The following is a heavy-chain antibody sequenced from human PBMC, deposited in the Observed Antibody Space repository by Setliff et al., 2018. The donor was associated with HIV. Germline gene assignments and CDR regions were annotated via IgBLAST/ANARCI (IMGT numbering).Heavy chain of an antibody. D-gene: IGHD2-8*01. V-gene: IGHV3-48*01. CDR3: ARGWSGAFDI. Sequence: LRLSCAASGFTFSSYSMNWVRQAPGKGLEWVSYISTVSSSIYYADSVKGRFTISGDNAKNSLYLQMNSLRAEDTAVYYCARGWSGAFDIWGQGTMVTVSS. CDR2: ISTVSSSI. CDR1: GFTFSSYS. J-gene: IGHJ3*02.